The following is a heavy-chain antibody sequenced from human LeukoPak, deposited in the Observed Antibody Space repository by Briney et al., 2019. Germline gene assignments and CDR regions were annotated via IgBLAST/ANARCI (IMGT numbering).Heavy chain of an antibody. CDR3: ASGVIIATAGSLDY. CDR1: GFTFSSYS. V-gene: IGHV3-21*01. CDR2: IGTGSSYK. Sequence: WGSLRLSCAASGFTFSSYSMNWVRQAPGKGLEWVSSIGTGSSYKNYVDSVRGRFTISRDNAKNSLYLQMNSLRAEDTAVYYCASGVIIATAGSLDYWGQGSLVTVSS. J-gene: IGHJ4*02. D-gene: IGHD6-13*01.